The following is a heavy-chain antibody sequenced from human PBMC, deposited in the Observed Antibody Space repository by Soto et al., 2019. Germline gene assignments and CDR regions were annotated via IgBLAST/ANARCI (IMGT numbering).Heavy chain of an antibody. Sequence: GGSLRLSCAASGFTFSNAWMSWVRQAPGKGLEWVGRIKSKTDGGTTDYAAPVKGRFTISRDDSKNTLYLQMNSLKTEDTAVYYCTTDVDHGVRLRFGRGQGTLVTGSS. CDR3: TTDVDHGVRLRFG. D-gene: IGHD4-17*01. J-gene: IGHJ4*02. CDR1: GFTFSNAW. CDR2: IKSKTDGGTT. V-gene: IGHV3-15*01.